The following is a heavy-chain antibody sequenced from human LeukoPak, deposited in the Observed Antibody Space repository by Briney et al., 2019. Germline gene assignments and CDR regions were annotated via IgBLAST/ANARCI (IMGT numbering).Heavy chain of an antibody. CDR2: ISSSGSTI. J-gene: IGHJ6*02. Sequence: KSGGSLRLSCAASGFTFSDYYMSWIRQAPGKGLEWVSYISSSGSTIYYADSVKGRFTISRDNAKNSLYLQMNSLRAEDTAVYYCAKDIGFGEPPYGMDVWGQGTTVTVSS. V-gene: IGHV3-11*01. CDR1: GFTFSDYY. CDR3: AKDIGFGEPPYGMDV. D-gene: IGHD3-10*01.